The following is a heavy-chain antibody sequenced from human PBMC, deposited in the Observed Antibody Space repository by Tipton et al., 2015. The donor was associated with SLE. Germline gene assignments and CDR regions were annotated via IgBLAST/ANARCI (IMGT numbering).Heavy chain of an antibody. CDR3: ARRGKTPIGDHYDMDV. Sequence: SLRLSCAASEFTFSDYSMHWIRQAPGKGLEWLSYISNSGSTIYYADSVEGRFTVTRDNAENSLYLHMHSLRAEDTAVYYCARRGKTPIGDHYDMDVWGQGTTVTVSS. CDR2: ISNSGSTI. D-gene: IGHD4-17*01. V-gene: IGHV3-11*01. CDR1: EFTFSDYS. J-gene: IGHJ6*02.